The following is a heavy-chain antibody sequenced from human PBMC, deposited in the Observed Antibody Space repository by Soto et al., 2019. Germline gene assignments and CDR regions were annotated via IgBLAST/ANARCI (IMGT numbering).Heavy chain of an antibody. D-gene: IGHD3-3*01. V-gene: IGHV4-59*01. CDR3: ARGDDPPEWFDP. CDR1: GGSISSYY. J-gene: IGHJ5*02. Sequence: PSETLSLTCTVSGGSISSYYWSWIRQPPGKGLEWIGYIYYSGSTNYNPSLKSRVTISVDTSKNQFSLKLSSVTAADTAVYYCARGDDPPEWFDPWGQGTLVTVS. CDR2: IYYSGST.